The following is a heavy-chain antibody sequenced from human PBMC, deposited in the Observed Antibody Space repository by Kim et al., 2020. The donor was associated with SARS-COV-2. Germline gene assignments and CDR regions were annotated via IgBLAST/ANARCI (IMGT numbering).Heavy chain of an antibody. D-gene: IGHD3-22*01. Sequence: YADSVKGRFTISRDKSKNTLYLQMNSLRTDTAVYYCARGGYYDSSGYPGYWGQGTLVTVSS. J-gene: IGHJ4*02. V-gene: IGHV3-30*01. CDR3: ARGGYYDSSGYPGY.